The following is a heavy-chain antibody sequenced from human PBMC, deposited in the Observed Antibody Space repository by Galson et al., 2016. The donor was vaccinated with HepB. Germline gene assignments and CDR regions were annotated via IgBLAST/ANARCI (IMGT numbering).Heavy chain of an antibody. CDR2: MDHSGGT. J-gene: IGHJ6*02. CDR1: GGSISSTNW. V-gene: IGHV4-4*02. CDR3: SRGPLYNYGMEV. Sequence: SETLSLTCTVSGGSISSTNWWSGIRQPPGKGREWIGEMDHSGGTCYNPSRTSRVSISVDKSKNQISLNLSSVTAADTAVYYCSRGPLYNYGMEVWGQGTTVTVAS.